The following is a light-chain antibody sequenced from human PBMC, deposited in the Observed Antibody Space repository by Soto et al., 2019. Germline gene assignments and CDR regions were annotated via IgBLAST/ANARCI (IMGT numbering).Light chain of an antibody. CDR2: KAS. V-gene: IGKV1-5*03. Sequence: DIQMTQSPSTLSASVGDRVTITCRASQSISSWLAWYQQKPGKAPKLLIYKASSLESGVPSRFSGSGSGTEFTLTIRSLQPDDFATYYCQQYNSYHTFGQGTKLEIK. CDR3: QQYNSYHT. J-gene: IGKJ2*01. CDR1: QSISSW.